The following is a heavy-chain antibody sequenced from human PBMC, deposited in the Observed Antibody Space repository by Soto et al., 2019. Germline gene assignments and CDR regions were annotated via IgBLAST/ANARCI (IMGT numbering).Heavy chain of an antibody. CDR3: AADPYYYDSSDYYSFDQ. CDR2: IVVGSGNT. V-gene: IGHV1-58*01. J-gene: IGHJ4*02. CDR1: GFNFRTTA. D-gene: IGHD3-22*01. Sequence: SAKVSCKAAGFNFRTTAVEWVRQARGQRLEWIGWIVVGSGNTNYAQKFQERVTITRDMSTSTAYMDVSSLRSEDTAVYYCAADPYYYDSSDYYSFDQWGQGTLVTVSS.